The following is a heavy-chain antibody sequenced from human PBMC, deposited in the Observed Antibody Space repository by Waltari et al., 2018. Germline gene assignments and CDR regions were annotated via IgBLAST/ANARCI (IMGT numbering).Heavy chain of an antibody. D-gene: IGHD2-21*01. V-gene: IGHV3-9*01. CDR2: IILSSGGT. Sequence: EVQLVESGGGLVQPGWSLSLSCAVSEFTVTYFGMHWVRQAPGKGLEWVSGIILSSGGTGYADSVKGRFTISRDNAKNSLFLQMNSLRPEDTALYYCVKDLTPGGADVWGQGTTVTVSS. CDR1: EFTVTYFG. CDR3: VKDLTPGGADV. J-gene: IGHJ6*02.